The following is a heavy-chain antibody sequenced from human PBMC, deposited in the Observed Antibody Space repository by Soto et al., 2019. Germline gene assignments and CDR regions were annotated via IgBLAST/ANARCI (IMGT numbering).Heavy chain of an antibody. CDR2: IYHSGST. V-gene: IGHV4-30-2*01. CDR1: GGSISSGGYS. D-gene: IGHD2-8*01. Sequence: QLQESGSGLVKPSQTLSLTSAVSGGSISSGGYSWSWIRQPPGKGLEWIGYIYHSGSTYYNPSLKSRVTISMDTSKNQFSLKLNSVTAADTAVYYCARGHDANNDWGQGTLVTVSS. CDR3: ARGHDANND. J-gene: IGHJ4*02.